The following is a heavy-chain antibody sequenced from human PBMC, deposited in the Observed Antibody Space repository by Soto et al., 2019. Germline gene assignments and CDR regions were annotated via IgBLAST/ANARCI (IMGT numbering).Heavy chain of an antibody. Sequence: GGSLRLSCAASGLNFSSNVMSWVRQAPGQGLEWVSAISGSGANTYYADSVKGRFTISRDNSKNTLYLQMNSLRAEDTAVYYCAKPLGSGWYHSPDYWGQGTLVTVSS. V-gene: IGHV3-23*01. J-gene: IGHJ4*02. CDR2: ISGSGANT. D-gene: IGHD6-19*01. CDR3: AKPLGSGWYHSPDY. CDR1: GLNFSSNV.